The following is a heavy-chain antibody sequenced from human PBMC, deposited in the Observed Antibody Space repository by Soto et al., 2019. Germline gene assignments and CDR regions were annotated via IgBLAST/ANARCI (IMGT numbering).Heavy chain of an antibody. J-gene: IGHJ5*02. CDR1: GGSISSSSYY. Sequence: SETLSLTCTVSGGSISSSSYYWGWIRQPPGKGLEWIGSIYYSGSTYYNPSLKSRVTISVDTSKNQFSLKLSSVTAADTAVYYCAGHDLTLGYCSGGSCYEWDWFDPWGQGTLVTVSS. CDR2: IYYSGST. V-gene: IGHV4-39*01. D-gene: IGHD2-15*01. CDR3: AGHDLTLGYCSGGSCYEWDWFDP.